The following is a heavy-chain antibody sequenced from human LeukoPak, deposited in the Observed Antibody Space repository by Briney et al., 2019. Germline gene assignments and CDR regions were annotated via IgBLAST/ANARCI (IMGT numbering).Heavy chain of an antibody. V-gene: IGHV4-59*08. J-gene: IGHJ5*02. CDR3: ARHARSGYGDFRWFDP. CDR1: GGSISSYY. CDR2: IYYSGST. Sequence: PSETLSLTCTVSGGSISSYYWSWIRQPPGKGLEWIGYIYYSGSTNYNPSLKSRVTISVDTSKNQFSLKLSSVTAADTAVYYCARHARSGYGDFRWFDPWGQGTLVTVSS. D-gene: IGHD4-17*01.